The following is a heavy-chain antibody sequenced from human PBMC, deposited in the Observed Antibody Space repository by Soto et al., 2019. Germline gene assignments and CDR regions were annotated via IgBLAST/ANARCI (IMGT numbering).Heavy chain of an antibody. CDR3: ARDGPRYSSGSDY. CDR1: GYPFTSYY. CDR2: INPSGGSI. V-gene: IGHV1-46*01. Sequence: GASVKVSCKASGYPFTSYYMHWVRQAPGQGLEWMGIINPSGGSISYAQKFQGRVTMTRDTSTSTVYMDLSSLDSGDTAVYYCARDGPRYSSGSDYWGQGTLVTVS. J-gene: IGHJ4*02. D-gene: IGHD5-18*01.